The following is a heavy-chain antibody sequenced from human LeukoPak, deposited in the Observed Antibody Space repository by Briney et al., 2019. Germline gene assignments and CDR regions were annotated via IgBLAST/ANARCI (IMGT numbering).Heavy chain of an antibody. V-gene: IGHV3-23*01. D-gene: IGHD2-2*01. J-gene: IGHJ3*02. CDR2: ISGSGGST. Sequence: PGGSLRLSCAASGFTFSSYAMSWVRQAPGKGLEWVSAISGSGGSTYYADSVKGRFTISRDNSKNTLYLQMNSLRAEDTAVYYCAKDRIVVVPAAIEPDAFDIWGQGTMVTVSS. CDR1: GFTFSSYA. CDR3: AKDRIVVVPAAIEPDAFDI.